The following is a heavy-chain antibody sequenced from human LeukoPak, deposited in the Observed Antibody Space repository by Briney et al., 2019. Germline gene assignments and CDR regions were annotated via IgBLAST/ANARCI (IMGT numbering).Heavy chain of an antibody. D-gene: IGHD5-24*01. CDR1: GGSISSSSYY. Sequence: PSETLSLTCTVSGGSISSSSYYWGWIRQPPGTGLEWIGSIYYSGSTYYNPSLKSRVTISVDTSKNQFSLKLCSVTAADTAVYYCARLRDGYNGYYCYMDVWGKGTTVTVSS. CDR3: ARLRDGYNGYYCYMDV. J-gene: IGHJ6*03. V-gene: IGHV4-39*01. CDR2: IYYSGST.